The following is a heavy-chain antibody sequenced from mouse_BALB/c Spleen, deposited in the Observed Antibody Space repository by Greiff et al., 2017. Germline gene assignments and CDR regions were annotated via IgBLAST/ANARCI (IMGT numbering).Heavy chain of an antibody. D-gene: IGHD1-1*02. Sequence: EVQLVESGGGLVQPGGSLKLSCAASGFTFSSYGMSWVRQTPDKRLELVATINSNGGSTYYPDSVKGRFTISRDNAKNTLYLQMSSLKSEDTAMYYCAREVIATDYAMDYWGQGTSVTVSS. J-gene: IGHJ4*01. CDR1: GFTFSSYG. V-gene: IGHV5-6-3*01. CDR2: INSNGGST. CDR3: AREVIATDYAMDY.